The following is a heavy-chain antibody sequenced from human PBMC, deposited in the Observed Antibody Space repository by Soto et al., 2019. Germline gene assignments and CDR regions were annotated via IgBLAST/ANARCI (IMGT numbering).Heavy chain of an antibody. CDR3: ARENYGDAFDF. CDR1: GFTVTNYE. Sequence: LRLSCAASGFTVTNYEMSWVRQAPGKGLEWVSYINSGGTSIKYADSVKGRFTIPRDNARNSLYLQMNSLRDEDTAVYYCARENYGDAFDFWGPGALVTVSS. J-gene: IGHJ4*02. CDR2: INSGGTSI. V-gene: IGHV3-48*03. D-gene: IGHD4-17*01.